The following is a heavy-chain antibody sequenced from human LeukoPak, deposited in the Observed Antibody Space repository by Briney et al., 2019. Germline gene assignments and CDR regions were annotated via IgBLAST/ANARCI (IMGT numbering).Heavy chain of an antibody. CDR2: ISYDGSNK. D-gene: IGHD2-21*02. J-gene: IGHJ4*02. CDR1: GFTFSSYG. V-gene: IGHV3-30*18. Sequence: PGGSLRLSCAASGFTFSSYGMHWVRQAPGKGLEWVAVISYDGSNKYYADSVKGRFTISRDNSKNTLYLQMNSLRAEDTAVYYCAKDVDIVVVTASAFDYWGQGTLVTVSS. CDR3: AKDVDIVVVTASAFDY.